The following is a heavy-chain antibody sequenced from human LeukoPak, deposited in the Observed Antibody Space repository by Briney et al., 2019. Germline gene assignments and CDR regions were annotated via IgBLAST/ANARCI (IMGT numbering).Heavy chain of an antibody. J-gene: IGHJ3*02. CDR2: INPNSGGT. V-gene: IGHV1-2*02. CDR1: GYTFTGYY. D-gene: IGHD3-10*01. Sequence: GASVTVSCKASGYTFTGYYMHWVRQAPGQGLEWMGWINPNSGGTNYAQKFQGRVTMTRDTSISTAYMELSRLRSDDTAVYYCARAFWFGDSNGFDIWGQGTMVTVSS. CDR3: ARAFWFGDSNGFDI.